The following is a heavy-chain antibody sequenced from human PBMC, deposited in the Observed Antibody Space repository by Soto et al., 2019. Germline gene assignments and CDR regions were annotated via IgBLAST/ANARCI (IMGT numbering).Heavy chain of an antibody. J-gene: IGHJ6*02. CDR1: GGTFSSYA. CDR2: IIPIFGTA. CDR3: ATKYYYGSGYYYGMDV. V-gene: IGHV1-69*13. D-gene: IGHD3-10*01. Sequence: SVKVSCKASGGTFSSYAISWVRQAPGQGLEWMGGIIPIFGTANYAQKFQGRVTITADESTSTAYMELSSLRSEDTAVYYCATKYYYGSGYYYGMDVWGQGTTVTVSS.